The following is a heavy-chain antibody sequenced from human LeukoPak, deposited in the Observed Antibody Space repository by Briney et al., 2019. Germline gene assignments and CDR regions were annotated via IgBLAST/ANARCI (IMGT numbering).Heavy chain of an antibody. CDR1: GYTFTASG. CDR3: ARDVGLLWFGERVNYYYGMDV. V-gene: IGHV1-18*04. CDR2: ISAYTVKT. D-gene: IGHD3-10*01. J-gene: IGHJ6*04. Sequence: GASVKVSCKAPGYTFTASGISWVRKGPGQGLRWRGWISAYTVKTNTAQKPQGRVTMTTDTSTSTAYMELSSLSSDDTAVYYCARDVGLLWFGERVNYYYGMDVWGKGTPVTVSS.